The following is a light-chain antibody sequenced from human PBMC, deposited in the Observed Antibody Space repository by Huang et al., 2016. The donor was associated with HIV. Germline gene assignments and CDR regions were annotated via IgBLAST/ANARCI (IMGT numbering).Light chain of an antibody. CDR2: DAS. CDR1: QNISR. V-gene: IGKV3-15*01. J-gene: IGKJ1*01. Sequence: EIVMTQSPATLSVSPGERATLSCRASQNISRLAWYQQKPSQAPRLLIYDASSRATGIPARLSGSGSGTEFTLTVSSLQSEDFALYYCQQYDDWPPWTFGQGTQVDIK. CDR3: QQYDDWPPWT.